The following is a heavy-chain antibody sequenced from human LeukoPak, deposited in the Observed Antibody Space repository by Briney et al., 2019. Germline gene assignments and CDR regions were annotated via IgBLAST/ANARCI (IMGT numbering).Heavy chain of an antibody. V-gene: IGHV1-18*01. J-gene: IGHJ4*02. CDR1: GYTFTNHG. CDR3: ARRMNSGSYYPSYYFDS. CDR2: ITTYNGDT. Sequence: ASVKVSCKSSGYTFTNHGFSWVRQAPGQGLEWMGWITTYNGDTNYAQKFQGRVTMTTDTSTSTAYMELRSLRSDDTAVYYCARRMNSGSYYPSYYFDSWGQGTPVTVSS. D-gene: IGHD3-10*01.